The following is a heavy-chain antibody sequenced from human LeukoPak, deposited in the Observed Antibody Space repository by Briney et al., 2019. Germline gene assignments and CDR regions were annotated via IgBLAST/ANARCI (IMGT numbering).Heavy chain of an antibody. V-gene: IGHV1-18*01. J-gene: IGHJ4*02. D-gene: IGHD5-12*01. CDR1: GGTFSSYA. Sequence: ASVKVSCKASGGTFSSYAISWVRQAPGQGLEWMGWISAYNGNTNYAQKLQGRVTMTTDTSTSTAYMELRSLRSDDTAVYYCARGDIVATRGFYYFDYWGQGTLVTVSS. CDR2: ISAYNGNT. CDR3: ARGDIVATRGFYYFDY.